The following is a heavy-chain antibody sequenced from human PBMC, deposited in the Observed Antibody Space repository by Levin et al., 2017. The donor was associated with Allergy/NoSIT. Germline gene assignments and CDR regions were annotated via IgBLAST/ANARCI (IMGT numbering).Heavy chain of an antibody. CDR2: ISTTGSTI. D-gene: IGHD1-26*01. V-gene: IGHV3-48*02. CDR1: GFTFSGYS. J-gene: IGHJ4*02. CDR3: VRGPSGSRLDY. Sequence: PGESLKISCAASGFTFSGYSMNWVRLAPGKGLEWLSYISTTGSTIYYADSVKGRFTISRDNAKNSLYLQMNSLRDEDTALYYCVRGPSGSRLDYWGQGTLVTVSS.